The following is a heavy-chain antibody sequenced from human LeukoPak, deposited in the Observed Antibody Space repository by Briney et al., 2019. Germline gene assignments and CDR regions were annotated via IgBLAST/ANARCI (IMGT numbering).Heavy chain of an antibody. D-gene: IGHD3-10*01. CDR2: ISNDGTDK. V-gene: IGHV3-30*03. CDR3: VREGTYFFASGSFQGYYFDN. CDR1: GVTFSNYA. J-gene: IGHJ4*02. Sequence: TGGSLRLSRAAPGVTFSNYAMHWVRQSPGKGLEWVAVISNDGTDKHHADSVKGRFTVSRDNSNHTVYLEMDRLRVEDTAIYYCVREGTYFFASGSFQGYYFDNWGQGTLVTVSS.